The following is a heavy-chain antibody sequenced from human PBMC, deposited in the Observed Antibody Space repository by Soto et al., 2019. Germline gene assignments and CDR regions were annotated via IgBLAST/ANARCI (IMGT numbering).Heavy chain of an antibody. CDR2: IKEDGSEK. V-gene: IGHV3-7*03. J-gene: IGHJ6*02. D-gene: IGHD2-2*01. CDR1: GFTFINYW. Sequence: PGGSLRLSCAASGFTFINYWMSWVRQAPGKRLEWVANIKEDGSEKYYVDSVKGRFTISRDNAKNSLFLQMNSLRAEDTAVYYCATDLYQLPTMKYYYYGMDVWGQGTTVTVSS. CDR3: ATDLYQLPTMKYYYYGMDV.